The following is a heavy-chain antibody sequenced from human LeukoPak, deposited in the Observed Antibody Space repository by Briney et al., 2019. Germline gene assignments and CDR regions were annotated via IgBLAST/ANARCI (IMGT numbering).Heavy chain of an antibody. D-gene: IGHD3-9*01. CDR2: INPSDGGT. CDR3: AREIPSWLFDY. Sequence: GASVKVSCKTSGYTFNNYFIHWVRQVPGQGLEWMGFINPSDGGTGYAQNFQGRVTVTRDTSTNTVYLELSSLRFEDSAVYYCAREIPSWLFDYWGQGTLITVSS. V-gene: IGHV1-46*02. J-gene: IGHJ4*02. CDR1: GYTFNNYF.